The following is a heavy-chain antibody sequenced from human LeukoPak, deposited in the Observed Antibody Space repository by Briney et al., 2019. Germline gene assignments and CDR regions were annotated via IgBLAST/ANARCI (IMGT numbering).Heavy chain of an antibody. CDR2: IYFTGST. V-gene: IGHV4-59*08. CDR1: GDSIGSYY. D-gene: IGHD3-22*01. J-gene: IGHJ4*02. CDR3: ARHYYDSSGYYYSSKNYFDS. Sequence: SETLSLTCTVSGDSIGSYYWSWIRQAPGKGLEWIGYIYFTGSTNYNPSLKSRVTIAADTSENQFSLKLSSVTAADTAVYYCARHYYDSSGYYYSSKNYFDSWGQGSLVTVSS.